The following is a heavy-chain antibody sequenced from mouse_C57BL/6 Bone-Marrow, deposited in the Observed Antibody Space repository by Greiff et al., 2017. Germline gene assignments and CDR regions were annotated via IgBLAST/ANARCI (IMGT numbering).Heavy chain of an antibody. D-gene: IGHD3-2*02. CDR1: GFTFSSYG. CDR2: ISSGGSYT. Sequence: EVKLMESGGDLVKPGGSLKLSCAASGFTFSSYGMSWVRQTPDKRLEWVATISSGGSYTYYPDSVKGRFTISRDNAKNTLYLQMSSLKSEDTAMYYCARRGRRTAQATNYFDYWGQGTTLTVSS. CDR3: ARRGRRTAQATNYFDY. J-gene: IGHJ2*01. V-gene: IGHV5-6*02.